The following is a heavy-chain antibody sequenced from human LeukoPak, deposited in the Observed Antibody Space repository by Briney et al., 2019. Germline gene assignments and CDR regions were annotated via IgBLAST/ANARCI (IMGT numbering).Heavy chain of an antibody. V-gene: IGHV4-30-2*01. CDR3: ARAREDDYVWGSYHSDAFDI. D-gene: IGHD3-16*01. Sequence: PSETLSLTCTVSGGSISSGGYYWSWIRQPPGKGLEWIGYIYHSGSTYYNPSLKSRVTISVDRSKNQFSLKLSSVTAADTAVYYCARAREDDYVWGSYHSDAFDIWGQGTMVTVSS. CDR1: GGSISSGGYY. CDR2: IYHSGST. J-gene: IGHJ3*02.